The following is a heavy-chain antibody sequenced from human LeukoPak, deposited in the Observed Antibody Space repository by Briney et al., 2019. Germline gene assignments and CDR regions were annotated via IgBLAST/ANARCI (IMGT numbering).Heavy chain of an antibody. CDR3: ARGVVPGPGYGMDV. Sequence: GRSLRLSCAASGFTFSGYAMHWVRQAPGKGLEWVAVISYDGSNKYYADSVKGRFTISRDNSKNTLYLQMNSLRAEDTAVYYCARGVVPGPGYGMDVWGQGTTVTVSS. V-gene: IGHV3-30-3*01. CDR2: ISYDGSNK. D-gene: IGHD2-2*01. J-gene: IGHJ6*02. CDR1: GFTFSGYA.